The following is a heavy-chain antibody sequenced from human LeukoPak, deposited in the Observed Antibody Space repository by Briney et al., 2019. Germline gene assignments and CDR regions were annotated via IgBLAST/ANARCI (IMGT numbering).Heavy chain of an antibody. CDR2: ISGSGGST. J-gene: IGHJ6*04. CDR3: AKGVAVTGTPPDV. V-gene: IGHV3-23*01. D-gene: IGHD6-19*01. CDR1: GFTFSSYA. Sequence: GGSLRLSCAASGFTFSSYAMSWVRQAPGKGLEWVSAISGSGGSTYYADSVKGRFTVSRDNSKNTLYLQMNSLRAEDTAVYYCAKGVAVTGTPPDVWSKGTTVTVSS.